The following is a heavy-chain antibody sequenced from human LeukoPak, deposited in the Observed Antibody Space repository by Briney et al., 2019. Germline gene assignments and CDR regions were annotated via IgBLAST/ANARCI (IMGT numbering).Heavy chain of an antibody. V-gene: IGHV4-34*01. CDR3: AREMPATASSYYFDY. D-gene: IGHD2-21*02. CDR2: INHSGST. J-gene: IGHJ4*02. Sequence: SETLSLTCAVYGGSFSGYYWSWIRQPPGKGLEWIGEINHSGSTNYNPSLKSRVTISLDTSKNQFSLKLSSVTAADTAVYYCAREMPATASSYYFDYWGQGTLVTVSS. CDR1: GGSFSGYY.